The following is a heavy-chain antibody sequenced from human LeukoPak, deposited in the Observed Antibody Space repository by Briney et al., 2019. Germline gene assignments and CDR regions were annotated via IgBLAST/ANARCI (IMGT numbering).Heavy chain of an antibody. D-gene: IGHD3-10*01. CDR1: GFTFRGFS. CDR2: IKQDGSER. V-gene: IGHV3-7*01. J-gene: IGHJ4*02. Sequence: GGSLRLSCAASGFTFRGFSMSWVRQSPTKGLEWVANIKQDGSERYYVDSVKGRFTISRDDAKNSLSLQMNNLRVEDTAVYYCARAGSHWHYVYWGQGTVVTVSS. CDR3: ARAGSHWHYVY.